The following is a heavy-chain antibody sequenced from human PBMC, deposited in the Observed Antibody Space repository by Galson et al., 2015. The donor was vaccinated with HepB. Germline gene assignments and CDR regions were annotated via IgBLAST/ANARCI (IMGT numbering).Heavy chain of an antibody. D-gene: IGHD2-2*02. CDR2: ISYDGSNE. J-gene: IGHJ6*03. CDR1: GFTFSRYG. V-gene: IGHV3-30*03. Sequence: SLRLSCAASGFTFSRYGMHWVRQAPGKGLEWVAVISYDGSNEYYADSVKGRFTISRDNSKNTLSLQMNSLRIEDTAIYDCAGGAEQICRTSCYTRYYYYMDVWGKGTTVTVSS. CDR3: AGGAEQICRTSCYTRYYYYMDV.